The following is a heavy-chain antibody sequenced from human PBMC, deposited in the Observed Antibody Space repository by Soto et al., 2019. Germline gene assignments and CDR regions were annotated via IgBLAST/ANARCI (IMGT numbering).Heavy chain of an antibody. J-gene: IGHJ4*02. CDR1: GGSISSGGYS. CDR2: INHSGST. D-gene: IGHD1-26*01. CDR3: ARLGGSYAVPHFDY. Sequence: PSETLSLTCAVSGGSISSGGYSWSWIRQPPGTGLEWIGEINHSGSTNYNPSLKSRVTISVDTSKNQFSLKLTSVTAADTAVYYCARLGGSYAVPHFDYWGQGTLVTVSS. V-gene: IGHV4-34*01.